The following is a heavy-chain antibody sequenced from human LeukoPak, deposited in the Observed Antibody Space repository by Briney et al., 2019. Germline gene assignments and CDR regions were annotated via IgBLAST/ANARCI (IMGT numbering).Heavy chain of an antibody. D-gene: IGHD2-15*01. CDR2: ISSNGGST. CDR1: GFTFSSYA. V-gene: IGHV3-64D*06. J-gene: IGHJ4*02. Sequence: PGGSLRLSCSASGFTFSSYAMHWVRQAPGKGLEYVSAISSNGGSTYYADSVKGRFTIYRDNSKNTLYLQMSSLRAEDTAVYYCVKGGTVHCSGGSCHNNFDYWGQGTLVTVSS. CDR3: VKGGTVHCSGGSCHNNFDY.